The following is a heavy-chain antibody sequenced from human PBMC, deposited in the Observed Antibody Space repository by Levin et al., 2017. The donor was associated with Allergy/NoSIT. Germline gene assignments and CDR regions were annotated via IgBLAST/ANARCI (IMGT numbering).Heavy chain of an antibody. V-gene: IGHV3-30*18. J-gene: IGHJ6*02. D-gene: IGHD6-19*01. Sequence: GESLKISCAASGFTFSSYGMHWVRQAPGKGLEWVAVISYDGSNKYYADSVKGRFTISRDNSKNTLYLQMNSLRAEDTAVYYCAKPSRAGSYYYYYGMDGWGQGTTVTVSS. CDR2: ISYDGSNK. CDR3: AKPSRAGSYYYYYGMDG. CDR1: GFTFSSYG.